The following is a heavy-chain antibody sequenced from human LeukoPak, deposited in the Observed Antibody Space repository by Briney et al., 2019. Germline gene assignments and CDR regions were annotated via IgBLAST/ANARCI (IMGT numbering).Heavy chain of an antibody. V-gene: IGHV4-59*01. CDR3: ARSGYSYGYPLLFDY. J-gene: IGHJ4*02. Sequence: SETLSLTCTVSGGSISSYYWSWIRQPPGKGLEWIGYIYYSGSTNYNPSLKSRVTISVDTSKNQFSLKLSSVTAADTAVYYCARSGYSYGYPLLFDYWGQGTLVTVSS. CDR2: IYYSGST. D-gene: IGHD5-18*01. CDR1: GGSISSYY.